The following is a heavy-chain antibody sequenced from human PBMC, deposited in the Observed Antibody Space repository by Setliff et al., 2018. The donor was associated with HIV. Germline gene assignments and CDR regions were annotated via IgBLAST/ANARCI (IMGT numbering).Heavy chain of an antibody. CDR2: IYGRGTT. CDR3: ARELYREWDY. Sequence: PGGSLRLSCAASGFTVSSNYMSWVRQAPGKGLEWVSVIYGRGTTHYADSVKGRFTISRDNSKNTVYLQMNSLRVEDTAVYYCARELYREWDYWGQGTLVTVSS. J-gene: IGHJ4*02. V-gene: IGHV3-66*03. D-gene: IGHD3-16*02. CDR1: GFTVSSNY.